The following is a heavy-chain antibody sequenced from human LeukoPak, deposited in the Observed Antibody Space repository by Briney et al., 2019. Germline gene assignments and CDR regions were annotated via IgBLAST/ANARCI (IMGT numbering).Heavy chain of an antibody. CDR3: ARGRYASSWYYFDY. CDR2: ISGSGGST. J-gene: IGHJ4*02. CDR1: GFTFSSYA. D-gene: IGHD6-13*01. V-gene: IGHV3-23*01. Sequence: PGGSLRLSCAASGFTFSSYAMSWVRQAPGKGLEWVSAISGSGGSTYYADSVKGRFTISRNNAKNTVFLQMNSLRAEDTAVYYCARGRYASSWYYFDYWGRGTLVTVSS.